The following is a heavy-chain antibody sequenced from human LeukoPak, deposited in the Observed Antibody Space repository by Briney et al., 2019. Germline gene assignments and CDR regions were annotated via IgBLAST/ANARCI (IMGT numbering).Heavy chain of an antibody. J-gene: IGHJ4*02. V-gene: IGHV3-23*01. Sequence: HPGGSLRLSCAASRFTFSSYAMSCVRQAPGKVLEWVSAISGSGGSTYYADSVKGRFTISRDNSKNTLYLQMNSLRAEDTAVYYCAKDSSSLFLQVRWRRVPFFDYWGQGTLVTVSS. CDR3: AKDSSSLFLQVRWRRVPFFDY. CDR1: RFTFSSYA. CDR2: ISGSGGST. D-gene: IGHD6-13*01.